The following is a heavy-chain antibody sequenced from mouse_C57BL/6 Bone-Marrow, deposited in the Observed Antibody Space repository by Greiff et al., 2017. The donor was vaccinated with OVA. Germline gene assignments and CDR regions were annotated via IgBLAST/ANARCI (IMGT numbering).Heavy chain of an antibody. CDR1: GFTFSDFY. Sequence: EVKLVESGGGLVQPGRSLRLSCATSGFTFSDFYMEWVRQAPGKGLEWIAASRNKANDYTTEYSATVKGRFIVSRDTSQSILYLQMNALRAEDTAIYYCARDEDDGFPRFAYWGQGTLVTVSA. CDR3: ARDEDDGFPRFAY. V-gene: IGHV7-1*01. CDR2: SRNKANDYTT. J-gene: IGHJ3*01. D-gene: IGHD2-3*01.